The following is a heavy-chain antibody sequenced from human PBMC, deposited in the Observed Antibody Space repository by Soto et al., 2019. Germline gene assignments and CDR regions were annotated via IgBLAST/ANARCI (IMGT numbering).Heavy chain of an antibody. CDR2: ISGSGGST. D-gene: IGHD3-22*01. V-gene: IGHV3-23*01. Sequence: EVQLLESGGGLVQPGGSLRLSCAASGFTFSSYAMSWVRQAPGKGLEWVSAISGSGGSTYYADSVKGRFTISRDNSKNTLYLQMNSLRADDTAVYYCAKDRESYYYDSSGYSGFDYWGQGTLVTVSS. J-gene: IGHJ4*02. CDR3: AKDRESYYYDSSGYSGFDY. CDR1: GFTFSSYA.